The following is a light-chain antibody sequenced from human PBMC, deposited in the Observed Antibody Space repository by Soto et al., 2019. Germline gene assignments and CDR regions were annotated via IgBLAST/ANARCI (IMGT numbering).Light chain of an antibody. CDR2: AAS. V-gene: IGKV1-39*01. CDR1: QIISNY. Sequence: DIQMTLSPSSLSASAGDRVTITCRASQIISNYLNWYQQKPGKAPKLLSYAASSLQSGVPSRFSGSGSGTDFTLTISSLQPEDFATYYCQQSYSTRIPFGQGTRLEIK. CDR3: QQSYSTRIP. J-gene: IGKJ5*01.